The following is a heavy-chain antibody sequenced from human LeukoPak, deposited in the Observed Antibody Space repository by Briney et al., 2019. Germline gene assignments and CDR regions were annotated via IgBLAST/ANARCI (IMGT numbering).Heavy chain of an antibody. CDR3: ARSLNPGVDSSWVRRWFDP. Sequence: GGSLRLSCAASGFTFSSYSMNWVRQAPGKGLEWVSSISSSSSYIYYADSVKGRFTISRDNAKNSLYLQMNSLRAEDTAVYYCARSLNPGVDSSWVRRWFDPWGQGTLVTVSS. J-gene: IGHJ5*02. D-gene: IGHD6-13*01. V-gene: IGHV3-21*01. CDR2: ISSSSSYI. CDR1: GFTFSSYS.